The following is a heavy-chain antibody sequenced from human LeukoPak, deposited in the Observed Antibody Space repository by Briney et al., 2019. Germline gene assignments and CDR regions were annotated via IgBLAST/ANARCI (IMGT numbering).Heavy chain of an antibody. CDR2: INHSGST. CDR3: ARSFLGGWYYFDY. Sequence: SQTLSLTCTVSGGSSNSADYYWSWIRQPPGKELEWIGEINHSGSTNYTPSLKSRVTISVDTSRNQFSLKLSSVTAADTAVYYCARSFLGGWYYFDYWGQETLVTVS. J-gene: IGHJ4*02. V-gene: IGHV4-30-4*08. CDR1: GGSSNSADYY. D-gene: IGHD6-19*01.